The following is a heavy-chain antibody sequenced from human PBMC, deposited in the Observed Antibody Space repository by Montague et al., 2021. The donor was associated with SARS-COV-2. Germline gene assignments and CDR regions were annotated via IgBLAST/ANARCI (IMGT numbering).Heavy chain of an antibody. CDR2: ISTDGSNQ. J-gene: IGHJ4*02. Sequence: SLRLSCAASGFYFSYAMHWVRQAPGKGLEWVAAISTDGSNQDFADSVTGRFTISRDNSKNTLYIQMNSLRVDDTAIYYCATRPPYFARPLVPLLDFWGQGTLVIVSS. CDR1: GFYFSYA. D-gene: IGHD2/OR15-2a*01. CDR3: ATRPPYFARPLVPLLDF. V-gene: IGHV3-30*04.